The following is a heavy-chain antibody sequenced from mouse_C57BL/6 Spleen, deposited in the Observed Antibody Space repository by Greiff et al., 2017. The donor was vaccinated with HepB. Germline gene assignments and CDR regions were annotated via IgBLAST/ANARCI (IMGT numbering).Heavy chain of an antibody. CDR3: ARSLLLHWYFDV. D-gene: IGHD1-1*01. J-gene: IGHJ1*03. CDR1: GYTFTDYY. CDR2: INPNNGGT. Sequence: EVQLQQSGPELVKPGASVKISCKASGYTFTDYYMNWVKQSHGKSLEWIGDINPNNGGTSYNQKFKGKATLTVDKSSSTAYMELRSLTSEDSAVYYCARSLLLHWYFDVWGTGTTVTVSS. V-gene: IGHV1-26*01.